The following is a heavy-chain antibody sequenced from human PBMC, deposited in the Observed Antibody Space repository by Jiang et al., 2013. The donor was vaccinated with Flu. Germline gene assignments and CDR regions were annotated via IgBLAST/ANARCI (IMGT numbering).Heavy chain of an antibody. D-gene: IGHD2-15*01. CDR2: INTNTGT. Sequence: GLEWMGWINTNTGTNVAQGFTGRFVFSLDTSVSTAYLQISSLKAEDTAVYYCARGDLGYCSGATCYQDYYYGMDVWGQGTTVTVSS. CDR3: ARGDLGYCSGATCYQDYYYGMDV. V-gene: IGHV7-4-1*02. J-gene: IGHJ6*02.